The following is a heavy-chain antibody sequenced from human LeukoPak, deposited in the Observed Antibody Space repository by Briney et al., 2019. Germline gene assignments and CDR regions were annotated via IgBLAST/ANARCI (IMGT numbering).Heavy chain of an antibody. J-gene: IGHJ4*02. CDR3: ARDGLILWGEVPAAPDY. D-gene: IGHD2-2*01. Sequence: PGGSLRLSCAASGFTFSSYWMSWVRQAPGKGLEWVANIKQDGSEKYYVDSVKGRFTISRDNAKNSLYLQMNSLRAEDTAVYYCARDGLILWGEVPAAPDYWGQGTLVTVSS. V-gene: IGHV3-7*01. CDR2: IKQDGSEK. CDR1: GFTFSSYW.